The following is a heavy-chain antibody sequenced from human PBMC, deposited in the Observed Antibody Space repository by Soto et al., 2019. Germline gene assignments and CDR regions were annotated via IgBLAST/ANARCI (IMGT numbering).Heavy chain of an antibody. J-gene: IGHJ4*02. Sequence: QVKLVESGGGVVQPGRSLRLSCAASGFTFRSHGMHWVRQAPGKGLEWVAVIWYDASNTYYADSVKGRFTISRDNSKNTLSLQMTSLRADDTAIYYCAREGYGGEAPFDNWGRGTLVTVSS. D-gene: IGHD2-21*01. CDR3: AREGYGGEAPFDN. CDR2: IWYDASNT. V-gene: IGHV3-33*01. CDR1: GFTFRSHG.